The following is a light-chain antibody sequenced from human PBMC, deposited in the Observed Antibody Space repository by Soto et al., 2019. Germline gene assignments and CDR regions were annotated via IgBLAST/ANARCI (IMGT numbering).Light chain of an antibody. J-gene: IGKJ1*01. CDR2: GAS. Sequence: EIVLTQSPGALSLSPKEKANISCRASQSVSSNSLAWYQQKPGQAPRLLIYGASSRATGIPDRFSGSGSGTDFTLTISRLEPEDFAVYYCQQYGSSSWTFGQGTKVDIK. V-gene: IGKV3-20*01. CDR3: QQYGSSSWT. CDR1: QSVSSNS.